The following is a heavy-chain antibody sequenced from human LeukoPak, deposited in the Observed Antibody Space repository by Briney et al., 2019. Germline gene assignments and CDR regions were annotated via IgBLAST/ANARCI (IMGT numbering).Heavy chain of an antibody. D-gene: IGHD4-17*01. CDR1: GYTFIRYY. J-gene: IGHJ4*02. Sequence: GASVKVSCKASGYTFIRYYMHWVRQAPGQGLEWMGIINPSGGSTSYAQKFQGRVTMTRDTSTSTVYMELSRLRSEDMAVYYCARGGYGDRIDYWGQGTLVSVSS. CDR2: INPSGGST. V-gene: IGHV1-46*01. CDR3: ARGGYGDRIDY.